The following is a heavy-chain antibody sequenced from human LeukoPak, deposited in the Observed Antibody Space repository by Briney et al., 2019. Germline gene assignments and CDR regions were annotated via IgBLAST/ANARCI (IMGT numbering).Heavy chain of an antibody. CDR2: INPNSGGT. V-gene: IGHV1-2*02. Sequence: ASVKVSCKASGYTFTDYYIHWVRQAPGQGLEWMGWINPNSGGTNYAQKFQGRVTMTRDTSISTAYMELSRLRSDDTAVYYCARTRAAAGTRSFDYWGQGTLVTVSS. CDR1: GYTFTDYY. D-gene: IGHD6-13*01. CDR3: ARTRAAAGTRSFDY. J-gene: IGHJ4*02.